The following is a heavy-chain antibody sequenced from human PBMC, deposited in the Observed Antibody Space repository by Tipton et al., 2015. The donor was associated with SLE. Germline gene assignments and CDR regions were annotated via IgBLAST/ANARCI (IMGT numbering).Heavy chain of an antibody. J-gene: IGHJ4*01. CDR2: IMQDGSEK. D-gene: IGHD2-8*02. CDR1: GFTFSNYA. CDR3: AKGSPSSGGVGSFRGDY. Sequence: SLRLSCVASGFTFSNYAMSWVRQAPGKGLEWVANIMQDGSEKYYADSMKGRFTISRDNAKDSLYLQMNSLRVQDTAVYYCAKGSPSSGGVGSFRGDYLGRGALVTVSS. V-gene: IGHV3-7*01.